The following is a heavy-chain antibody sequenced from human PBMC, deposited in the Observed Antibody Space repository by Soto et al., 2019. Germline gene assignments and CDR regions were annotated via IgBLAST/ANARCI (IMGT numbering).Heavy chain of an antibody. Sequence: SETLSLTCTVSGGSISSYYWSWIRQPPGKGLEWIGYIYYSGSTNYNPSLKSRVTMSVDTSKNQFSLKLSSVTAADTAVYYCAREFDYYYYGMDGWGQATTVTVAS. CDR1: GGSISSYY. V-gene: IGHV4-59*01. CDR2: IYYSGST. CDR3: AREFDYYYYGMDG. J-gene: IGHJ6*02.